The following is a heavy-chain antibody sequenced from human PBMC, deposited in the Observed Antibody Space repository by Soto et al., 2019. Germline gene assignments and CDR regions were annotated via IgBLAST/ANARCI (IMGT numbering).Heavy chain of an antibody. CDR3: AGDHFTYCGGDCYLSRAY. CDR1: GGTFSSYA. D-gene: IGHD2-21*02. CDR2: IIPIFGTA. V-gene: IGHV1-69*13. Sequence: SVKVSCKASGGTFSSYAISWVRQAPGQGLEWMGGIIPIFGTANYAQKFQGRVTITADESTSTAYMELSSLRSEDTAVYYCAGDHFTYCGGDCYLSRAYWGQGTLVTVS. J-gene: IGHJ4*02.